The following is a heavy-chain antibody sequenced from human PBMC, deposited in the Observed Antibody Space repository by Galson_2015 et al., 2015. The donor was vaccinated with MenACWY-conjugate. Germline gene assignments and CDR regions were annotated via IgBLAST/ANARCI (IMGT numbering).Heavy chain of an antibody. D-gene: IGHD1-26*01. Sequence: SLRLSCAASGFIFNTYWMHWVRHAPGKGLVWVSRINPGGSSTTYAGSVKDRFTISRDNAKNTLYLQTNSLRPEDTAVFYCAKTRGASFYFDSWGQGTLVTVSS. CDR3: AKTRGASFYFDS. J-gene: IGHJ4*02. CDR1: GFIFNTYW. CDR2: INPGGSST. V-gene: IGHV3-74*01.